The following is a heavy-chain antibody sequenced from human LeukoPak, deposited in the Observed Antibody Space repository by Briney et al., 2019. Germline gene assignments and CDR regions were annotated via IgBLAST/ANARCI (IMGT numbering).Heavy chain of an antibody. CDR2: ISGSGGST. Sequence: PGGSLRLSCAASGFTFSSYAMSWVRQAPGKGLEWVSAISGSGGSTYYADSVKGRFTISRDNSKNTLYLQMNSLRAEDTAVYYCAKDRTPDVLLWFGGLAGTWGQGTLVTVSS. J-gene: IGHJ5*02. CDR3: AKDRTPDVLLWFGGLAGT. V-gene: IGHV3-23*01. D-gene: IGHD3-10*01. CDR1: GFTFSSYA.